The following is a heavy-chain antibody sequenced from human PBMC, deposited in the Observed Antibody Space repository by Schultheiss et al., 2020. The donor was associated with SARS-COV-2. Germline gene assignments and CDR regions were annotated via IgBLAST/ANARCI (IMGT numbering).Heavy chain of an antibody. CDR2: IRSKAYGGTT. D-gene: IGHD1-26*01. Sequence: GESLKISCAASGFTFSNAWMSWVRQAPGKGLEWVGFIRSKAYGGTTEYAASVKGRFTISRDDSKNSLYLQMNSLKTEDTAVYYCARIATDSRVGAFDIWGQGTMVTVSS. CDR1: GFTFSNAW. V-gene: IGHV3-15*08. J-gene: IGHJ3*02. CDR3: ARIATDSRVGAFDI.